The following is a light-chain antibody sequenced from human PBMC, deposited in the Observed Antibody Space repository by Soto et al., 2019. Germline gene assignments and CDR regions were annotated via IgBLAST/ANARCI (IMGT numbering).Light chain of an antibody. CDR3: QQYGSPTWT. V-gene: IGKV3-20*01. CDR2: GAS. J-gene: IGKJ1*01. Sequence: EVVLTQYTCTLSLSPGERSTLSCISSQSVSSSYLAWYQQKPGQAPRLLIYGASSRATGIPDRFSGSGSGTDFTLTISRLEPEDFAVYYCQQYGSPTWTFGQGT. CDR1: QSVSSSY.